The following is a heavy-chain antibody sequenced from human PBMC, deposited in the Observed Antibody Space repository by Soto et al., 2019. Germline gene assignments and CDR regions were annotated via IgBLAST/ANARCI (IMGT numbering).Heavy chain of an antibody. CDR1: GYTFTSYA. CDR3: ARDTGGSYLGSWYFDL. J-gene: IGHJ2*01. D-gene: IGHD1-26*01. CDR2: INAGNGNT. Sequence: QVQLVQSGAEEKKPGASVKVSCKASGYTFTSYAMHWVRQAPGQRLEWMGWINAGNGNTKYSQKFQGRVTITRDTSASTAHMELSSLRSEDTAVYYCARDTGGSYLGSWYFDLWGRGTLVTVSS. V-gene: IGHV1-3*05.